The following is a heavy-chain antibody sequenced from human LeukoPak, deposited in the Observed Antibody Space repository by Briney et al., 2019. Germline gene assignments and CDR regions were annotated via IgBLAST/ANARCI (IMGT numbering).Heavy chain of an antibody. CDR3: ARVEQQLVRENFDY. Sequence: GGSLRLSCAASGFTSSSYSMNGVRQAPGKGLEWVSSISSSSSYIYYADSVKGRFTISRDNAKNSLYLQMNSLRAEDTAVYYCARVEQQLVRENFDYWGQGTLVTVSS. J-gene: IGHJ4*02. V-gene: IGHV3-21*01. CDR2: ISSSSSYI. D-gene: IGHD6-13*01. CDR1: GFTSSSYS.